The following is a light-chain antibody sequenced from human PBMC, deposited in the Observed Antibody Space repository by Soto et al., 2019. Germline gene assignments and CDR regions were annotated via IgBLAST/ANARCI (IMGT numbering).Light chain of an antibody. CDR3: QHYNNWPPWT. Sequence: EIVMTQSPATLSVSPGERATLSCRASQSVSSNLAWYQQKPGQAPRLLIYGASTRATGVPARFSGSGSGTDFPPTISSRQSEDFPIYYCQHYNNWPPWTFGQGTKVEIK. CDR2: GAS. J-gene: IGKJ1*01. V-gene: IGKV3-15*01. CDR1: QSVSSN.